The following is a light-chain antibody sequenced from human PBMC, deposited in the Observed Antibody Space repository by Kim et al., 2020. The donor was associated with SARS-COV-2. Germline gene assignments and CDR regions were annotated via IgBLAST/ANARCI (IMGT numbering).Light chain of an antibody. Sequence: LSPGESASLSCRARQSVRSYLGWYRQKPGQAPRLLIYDTSNRAPGIPARFSGSGSGTDFTLTISSLEPEDFAIYYCQQRSDWPLTFGGGTKVDIK. V-gene: IGKV3-11*01. CDR2: DTS. CDR3: QQRSDWPLT. J-gene: IGKJ4*01. CDR1: QSVRSY.